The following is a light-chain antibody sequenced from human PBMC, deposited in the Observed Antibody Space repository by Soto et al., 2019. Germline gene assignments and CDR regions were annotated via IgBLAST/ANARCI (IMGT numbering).Light chain of an antibody. CDR3: QQYNSLAT. CDR2: KAS. J-gene: IGKJ1*01. Sequence: DIQMTQSPSTLSASVGDRVTITCRASQSISSWLAWYQQKPGKAPKLLIYKASSLESGVPSRFSGSGSGTEFTLTISSLQPDDFATYYCQQYNSLATLGQGTKVDIK. V-gene: IGKV1-5*03. CDR1: QSISSW.